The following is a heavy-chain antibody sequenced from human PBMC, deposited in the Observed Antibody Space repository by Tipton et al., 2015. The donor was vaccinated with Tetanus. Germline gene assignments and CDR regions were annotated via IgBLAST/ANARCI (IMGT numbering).Heavy chain of an antibody. CDR3: ARMGIVGATRSDY. V-gene: IGHV3-48*02. D-gene: IGHD1-26*01. Sequence: CAASGFTFSSYSMNWVRQAPGKGLEWVSYISSSSSTIYYADSVKGRFTISRDNAKNSLYLQMNSLRDEDTAVYYCARMGIVGATRSDYWGQGTLVTVSS. CDR2: ISSSSSTI. CDR1: GFTFSSYS. J-gene: IGHJ4*02.